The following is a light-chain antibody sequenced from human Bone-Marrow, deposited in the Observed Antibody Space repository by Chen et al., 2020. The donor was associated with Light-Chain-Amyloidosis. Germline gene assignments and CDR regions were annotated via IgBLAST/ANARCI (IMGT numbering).Light chain of an antibody. J-gene: IGKJ4*01. Sequence: EIVLTQSLGTLSLSPGEGANLSCRASQTISSNYLTCYQQKFGQAPRLLIYVSSSRATGIPDRFTGSGSGTDFTLTINRLEPEDFAMYYCQQYGTSQLTFGGETKVEIK. CDR3: QQYGTSQLT. V-gene: IGKV3-20*01. CDR1: QTISSNY. CDR2: VSS.